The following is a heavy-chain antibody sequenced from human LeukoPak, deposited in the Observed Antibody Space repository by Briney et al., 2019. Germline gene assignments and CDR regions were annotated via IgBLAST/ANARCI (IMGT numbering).Heavy chain of an antibody. V-gene: IGHV3-23*01. CDR2: ITANGGYT. Sequence: GGSLRLSCAASAFSFSKFALIWVRQAPGKGLEWVSAITANGGYTLYADAVKGRFTVSRDNSKNTLYLQINSLRPEDTAMHYCAKDPNGDYIGAFDFWGQGTMVTVSS. D-gene: IGHD4-17*01. CDR1: AFSFSKFA. J-gene: IGHJ3*01. CDR3: AKDPNGDYIGAFDF.